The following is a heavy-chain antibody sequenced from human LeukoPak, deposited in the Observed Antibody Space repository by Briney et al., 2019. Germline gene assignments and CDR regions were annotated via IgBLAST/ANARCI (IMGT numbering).Heavy chain of an antibody. CDR3: AREGCSATSCYYFYSYGMDV. J-gene: IGHJ6*02. Sequence: SKTLSLTCTVSGGSISSSNYYWGWIRQPPGKGLEWIGSIYYSGSTYYNQSLKSRVTISVDTSKNQFSLKLSSVTAADTAVYYCAREGCSATSCYYFYSYGMDVWGQGTTVTVSS. CDR2: IYYSGST. CDR1: GGSISSSNYY. V-gene: IGHV4-39*01. D-gene: IGHD2-2*01.